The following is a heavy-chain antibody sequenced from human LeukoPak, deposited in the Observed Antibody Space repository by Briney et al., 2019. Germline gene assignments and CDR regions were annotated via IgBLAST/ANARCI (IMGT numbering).Heavy chain of an antibody. V-gene: IGHV1-18*01. Sequence: ASAKVTCKASGHTFTSYGISWVRHAPAQGLERMGWMSPYNGKTNYAQKLQGRVTMTTDTYTSTVYMELSSPRSEDTAVYYCARGRMYSSCWDGSYYYYFGMDVWGQETTVTVSS. J-gene: IGHJ6*02. CDR3: ARGRMYSSCWDGSYYYYFGMDV. CDR2: MSPYNGKT. CDR1: GHTFTSYG. D-gene: IGHD6-13*01.